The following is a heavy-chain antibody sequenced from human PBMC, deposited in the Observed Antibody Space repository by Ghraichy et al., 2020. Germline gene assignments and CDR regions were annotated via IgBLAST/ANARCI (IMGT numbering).Heavy chain of an antibody. CDR3: ARDSITFGGVADW. J-gene: IGHJ1*01. D-gene: IGHD3-16*01. CDR1: GFTVSGNY. Sequence: GSLRLSCAASGFTVSGNYMSWVRQAPGKGLEWVSTIYSGGGTYYADSVRGRLTISRDNSKNTVYLQLNSLRPEDTAVYYCARDSITFGGVADWWGQGTLVTVSS. CDR2: IYSGGGT. V-gene: IGHV3-66*02.